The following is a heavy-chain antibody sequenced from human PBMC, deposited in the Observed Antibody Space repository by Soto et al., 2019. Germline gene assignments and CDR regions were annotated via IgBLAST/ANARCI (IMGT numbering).Heavy chain of an antibody. Sequence: GGSQRPSCPASELTVNSKYMSWVRPAPGKGLEWVSTISGSGGSTYYADSVKGRFTISRDNSKNTLYLQMNSLRAEDTAVYYCAKDQGSSWYEIDYWGQGTLVTVSS. J-gene: IGHJ4*02. CDR1: ELTVNSKY. V-gene: IGHV3-23*01. CDR3: AKDQGSSWYEIDY. D-gene: IGHD6-13*01. CDR2: ISGSGGST.